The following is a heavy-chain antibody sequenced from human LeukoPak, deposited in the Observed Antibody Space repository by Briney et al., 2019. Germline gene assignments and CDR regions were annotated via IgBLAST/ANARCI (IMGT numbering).Heavy chain of an antibody. J-gene: IGHJ6*02. V-gene: IGHV3-30*02. CDR2: IRYDGSNK. CDR1: GFTFSSYG. D-gene: IGHD3-10*01. Sequence: PGGSLKLSCAASGFTFSSYGMHWVRQAPGKGLEWVAFIRYDGSNKYYADSVKGRFTISRDNSKNTLYLQMNSLRAEDTAVYYCAKDIDPMELLWFGEYSYSSDGMDVWGQGTTVTVSS. CDR3: AKDIDPMELLWFGEYSYSSDGMDV.